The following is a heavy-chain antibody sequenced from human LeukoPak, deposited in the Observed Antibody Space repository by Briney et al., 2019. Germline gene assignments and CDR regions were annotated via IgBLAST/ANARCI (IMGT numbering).Heavy chain of an antibody. D-gene: IGHD3-10*01. J-gene: IGHJ5*02. CDR1: GFTFSSYG. V-gene: IGHV3-30*03. CDR3: ARIGVHYYGSGTYYNALSGWFDP. Sequence: GRSLRLSCAASGFTFSSYGMHWVRQAPGKGLEWVAVISYDGSNEYYADSVKGRFTISRDNSKNTLYLQMNSLRAEDTAVYYCARIGVHYYGSGTYYNALSGWFDPWGQGTMVTVSS. CDR2: ISYDGSNE.